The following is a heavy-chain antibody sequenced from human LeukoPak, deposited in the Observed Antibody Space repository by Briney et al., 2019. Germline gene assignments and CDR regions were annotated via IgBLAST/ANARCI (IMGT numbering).Heavy chain of an antibody. D-gene: IGHD6-13*01. Sequence: SETLSLTCTVSGGSISSYYWSWIRQPAGKGLEWIGRIYTSGSTNYNPSLKSRVTMSVDTSKNQFSLKLSSVTAADTAVYYCARKIAAAGTDTFDIWGQGTMVTVSS. CDR1: GGSISSYY. CDR2: IYTSGST. V-gene: IGHV4-4*07. J-gene: IGHJ3*02. CDR3: ARKIAAAGTDTFDI.